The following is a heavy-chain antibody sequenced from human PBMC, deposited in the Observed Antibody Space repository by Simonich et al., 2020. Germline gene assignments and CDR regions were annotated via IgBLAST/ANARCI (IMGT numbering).Heavy chain of an antibody. CDR2: MNPNSGNT. J-gene: IGHJ4*02. D-gene: IGHD2-15*01. CDR3: ARGRGGMSRGYVDY. CDR1: GYTFTSYD. Sequence: QVQLVQSGAEVTKPGASVTVSCKASGYTFTSYDINWVRKATGQGLEWMGWMNPNSGNTGYAQKFEGRVTITRNTSISTSYMELSSLRSEDTAVYYCARGRGGMSRGYVDYWGQGTLVTVSS. V-gene: IGHV1-8*03.